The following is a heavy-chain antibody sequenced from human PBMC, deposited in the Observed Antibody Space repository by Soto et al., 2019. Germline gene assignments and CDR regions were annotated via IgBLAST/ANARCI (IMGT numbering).Heavy chain of an antibody. V-gene: IGHV4-39*02. CDR3: AREVDIFTGRYFDF. J-gene: IGHJ4*02. Sequence: SETLSLTCIVSGESVSSSSYYWGWIRQAPGKGLEWIGSIYHSGRTYYNPSLKSRVSISIDTSRNQFSLKLSSVTAADTALYYCAREVDIFTGRYFDFWGQGALVTVSS. D-gene: IGHD3-9*01. CDR1: GESVSSSSYY. CDR2: IYHSGRT.